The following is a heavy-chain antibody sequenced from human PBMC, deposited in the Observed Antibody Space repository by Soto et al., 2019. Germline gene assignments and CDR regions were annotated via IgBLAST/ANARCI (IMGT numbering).Heavy chain of an antibody. D-gene: IGHD6-6*01. V-gene: IGHV4-4*07. Sequence: PETLSPTFTVPGGSISENYWTWIRQPAGTGLEWIGRIHGSGSISYNPSLKTRLTMSFDTSKDQFSLKLNSVTAADTAVYYCERDAGRPYDHWGTGILVTVS. J-gene: IGHJ4*01. CDR3: ERDAGRPYDH. CDR1: GGSISENY. CDR2: IHGSGSI.